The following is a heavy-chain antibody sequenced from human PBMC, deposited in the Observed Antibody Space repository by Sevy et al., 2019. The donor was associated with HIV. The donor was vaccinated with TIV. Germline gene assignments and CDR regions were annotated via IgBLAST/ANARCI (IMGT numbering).Heavy chain of an antibody. CDR2: IHGGGST. Sequence: GESLKISCVASGFTVSISYMSWVRQGPGKGLEWVSAIHGGGSTHYVDSVKGRFTISRDNSKNTVYLQMNSLIAEDTAVYYCARGGYYGLDVWGQGTTVTVSS. CDR1: GFTVSISY. J-gene: IGHJ6*02. V-gene: IGHV3-53*01. CDR3: ARGGYYGLDV. D-gene: IGHD3-16*01.